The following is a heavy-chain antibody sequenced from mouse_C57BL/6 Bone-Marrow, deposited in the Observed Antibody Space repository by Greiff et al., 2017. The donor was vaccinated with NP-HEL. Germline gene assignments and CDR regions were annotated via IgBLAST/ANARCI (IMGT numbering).Heavy chain of an antibody. J-gene: IGHJ4*01. CDR2: IRNKANGYTT. CDR1: GFTFTDYY. CDR3: ASGVSYAMDY. Sequence: EVHLVESGGGLVQPGGSLSLSCAASGFTFTDYYMSWVRQPPGKALEWLGFIRNKANGYTTEYSVSVKGRFTISRDNSQSILYIQMNALGAEDSATYCCASGVSYAMDYWGQGTSVTVSS. V-gene: IGHV7-3*01. D-gene: IGHD6-2*01.